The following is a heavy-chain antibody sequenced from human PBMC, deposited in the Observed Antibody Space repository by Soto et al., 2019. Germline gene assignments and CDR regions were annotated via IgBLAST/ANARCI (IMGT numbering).Heavy chain of an antibody. D-gene: IGHD1-26*01. CDR1: GFTFSSYE. CDR2: IGSSGSTI. CDR3: ARRHVVGGQFDY. J-gene: IGHJ4*02. V-gene: IGHV3-48*03. Sequence: GGSLRLSCAVSGFTFSSYEMNWVRQAPGKGLEWVSYIGSSGSTIYYADSVKGRFTISRDNAKNSLFLQMNSLRAEDTDVYYCARRHVVGGQFDYWGQGTLVTVS.